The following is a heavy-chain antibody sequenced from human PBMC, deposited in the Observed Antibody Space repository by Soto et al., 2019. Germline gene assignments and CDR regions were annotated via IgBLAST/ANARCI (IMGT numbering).Heavy chain of an antibody. CDR2: IYHSGST. CDR1: GGSISSGGYS. V-gene: IGHV4-30-2*01. Sequence: PSETLSLTCAVSGGSISSGGYSWSWIRQPPGKGLEWIGYIYHSGSTYYNPSLKSRVTISVDRSKNQFSLKPSSVTAADTAVYYCARGQIFDPWGQGTLVTVSS. CDR3: ARGQIFDP. J-gene: IGHJ5*02.